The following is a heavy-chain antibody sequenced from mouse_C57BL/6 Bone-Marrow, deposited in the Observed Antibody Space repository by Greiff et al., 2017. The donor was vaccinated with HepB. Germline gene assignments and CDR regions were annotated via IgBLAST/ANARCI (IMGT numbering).Heavy chain of an antibody. V-gene: IGHV5-4*01. CDR2: ISDGGSYT. Sequence: EVKLVESGGGLVKPGGSLKLSCAASGFTFSSYAMSWVRQTPEKRLEWVATISDGGSYTYYPDNVKGRITISRDNAKNNLYLQMSHLKSEDTAMYYCAREGYAMDDWGQGTSVTVSS. CDR3: AREGYAMDD. J-gene: IGHJ4*01. CDR1: GFTFSSYA.